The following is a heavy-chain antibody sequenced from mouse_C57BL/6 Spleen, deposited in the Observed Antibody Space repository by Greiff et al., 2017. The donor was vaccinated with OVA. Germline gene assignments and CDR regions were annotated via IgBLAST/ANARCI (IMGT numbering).Heavy chain of an antibody. CDR2: IRLKSDNYAT. V-gene: IGHV6-3*01. J-gene: IGHJ2*01. D-gene: IGHD1-1*01. Sequence: DVQLVESGGGLVQPGGSMKLSCVASGFTFSNYWMNWVRQSPEKGLEWVAQIRLKSDNYATHYAESVKGRFTISRDDSKSSVYLQMNNLRAEDTGIYYCTGRFFDYWGQGTTLTVSS. CDR3: TGRFFDY. CDR1: GFTFSNYW.